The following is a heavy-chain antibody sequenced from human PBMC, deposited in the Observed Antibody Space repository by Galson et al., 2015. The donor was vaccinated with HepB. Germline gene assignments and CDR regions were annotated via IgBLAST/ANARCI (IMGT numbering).Heavy chain of an antibody. Sequence: SLRLSCAASGFIFSNYAMHWVRQAPVKGLEWVAVISHDGSWQFQADSVKGRITISRDNSKHTLYLQMNSLTTEDTAVYYCAREGSRIVFHAFDTWGQGTMVTVSS. J-gene: IGHJ3*02. D-gene: IGHD2-15*01. V-gene: IGHV3-30-3*01. CDR1: GFIFSNYA. CDR2: ISHDGSWQ. CDR3: AREGSRIVFHAFDT.